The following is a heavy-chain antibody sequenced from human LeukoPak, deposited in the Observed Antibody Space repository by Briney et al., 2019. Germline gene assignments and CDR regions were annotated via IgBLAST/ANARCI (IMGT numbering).Heavy chain of an antibody. CDR1: GYSISSGYY. CDR3: ARGRSYDYVWGSYRSLSGYYFDY. Sequence: PSETLSLTCTVSGYSISSGYYWGWIRQPPGKGLEWIGSIYHSGSTYYNPSLKSRVTISVDTSENQFSLKLSSVTAADTAVYYCARGRSYDYVWGSYRSLSGYYFDYWGQGTLVTVSS. V-gene: IGHV4-38-2*02. D-gene: IGHD3-16*02. J-gene: IGHJ4*02. CDR2: IYHSGST.